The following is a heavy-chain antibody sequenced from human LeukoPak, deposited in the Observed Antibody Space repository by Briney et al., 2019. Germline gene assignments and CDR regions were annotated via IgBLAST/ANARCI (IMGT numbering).Heavy chain of an antibody. Sequence: SQTLSLTCTVSGGSISSGGYYWSWIRQPPGKGLEWIGYIYHSGSTYYNPSLKSRVTISVDRSKNQFSLKLSSVTAADTTVYYCARDPIERIAAAGGYWSQGTLVTVSS. J-gene: IGHJ4*02. D-gene: IGHD6-13*01. CDR3: ARDPIERIAAAGGY. V-gene: IGHV4-30-2*01. CDR1: GGSISSGGYY. CDR2: IYHSGST.